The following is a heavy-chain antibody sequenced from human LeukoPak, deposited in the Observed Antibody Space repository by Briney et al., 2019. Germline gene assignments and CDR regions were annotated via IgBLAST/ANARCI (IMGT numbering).Heavy chain of an antibody. CDR1: GGSISSYY. Sequence: PSETLSLTCTVSGGSISSYYWSWIRQPPGKGLEWIGYIYYSGSTNYNPSLRSRVTISVDTSKNQSSLKLSSVTAADTAVYYCARGGSPLFIYGMGVWGQGTTVTVSS. CDR3: ARGGSPLFIYGMGV. CDR2: IYYSGST. V-gene: IGHV4-59*01. J-gene: IGHJ6*02. D-gene: IGHD3-10*01.